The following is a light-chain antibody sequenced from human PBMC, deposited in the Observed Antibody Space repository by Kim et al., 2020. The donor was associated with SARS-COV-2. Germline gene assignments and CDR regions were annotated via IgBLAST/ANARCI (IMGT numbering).Light chain of an antibody. V-gene: IGKV1-12*01. CDR2: GSS. CDR1: DGTSTW. J-gene: IGKJ5*01. Sequence: ASVGDRVTITWRASDGTSTWLGGEQQRPGKAPTLLIYGSSTGQTGVPSRCRGSGSGTHFTLTNSSLQPEDFANYYGQQADSFPIAFGQGTRLEI. CDR3: QQADSFPIA.